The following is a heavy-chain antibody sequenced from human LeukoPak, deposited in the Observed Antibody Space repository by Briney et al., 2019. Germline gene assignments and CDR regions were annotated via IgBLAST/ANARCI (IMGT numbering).Heavy chain of an antibody. J-gene: IGHJ4*02. CDR1: GFTLGSYW. D-gene: IGHD4-11*01. Sequence: GGSLRLSCAASGFTLGSYWMSWVSQAAGKGKEWVVNINQDGSQRYYVVSVKFPFTISRYNANISLYLQMISLRVEDTALYYCARDRTVTTFHYWGQGTLVTVSS. CDR2: INQDGSQR. CDR3: ARDRTVTTFHY. V-gene: IGHV3-7*01.